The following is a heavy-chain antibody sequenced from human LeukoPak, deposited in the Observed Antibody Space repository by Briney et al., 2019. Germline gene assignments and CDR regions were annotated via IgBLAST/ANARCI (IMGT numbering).Heavy chain of an antibody. Sequence: GGSLRLSCAASGFTFRSYSMNWVRQAPGKGLEWVSFISSSSYMYYADAVKGRFTIARDNAKNSLYLQMNSLRAADTAVYYCARDDGSYFAFDVWGQGTMVTVSS. CDR2: ISSSSYM. CDR1: GFTFRSYS. D-gene: IGHD1-26*01. CDR3: ARDDGSYFAFDV. V-gene: IGHV3-21*01. J-gene: IGHJ3*01.